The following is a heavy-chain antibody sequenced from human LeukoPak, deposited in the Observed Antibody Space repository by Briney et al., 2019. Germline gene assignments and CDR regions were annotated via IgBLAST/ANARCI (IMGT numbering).Heavy chain of an antibody. V-gene: IGHV3-30*18. CDR2: TSYDGGSK. CDR3: VKVGRRGLYTYYGRDV. D-gene: IGHD2-8*01. Sequence: GGSLRLSCAASGFTFSTYGMNWVRQAPGKGLEWVAVTSYDGGSKSYADSVKGRFTISRDNSKNTLFLQMNSLRAEDTAVYYCVKVGRRGLYTYYGRDVWGQGTTVTVS. CDR1: GFTFSTYG. J-gene: IGHJ6*02.